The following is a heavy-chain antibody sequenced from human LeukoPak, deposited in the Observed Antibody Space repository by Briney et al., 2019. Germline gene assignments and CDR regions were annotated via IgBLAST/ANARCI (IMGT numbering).Heavy chain of an antibody. CDR2: IRYDGSNK. J-gene: IGHJ4*02. CDR1: GFTFSSYG. CDR3: TRDSPPDY. Sequence: GGSLRLSCAASGFTFSSYGMHWVRQAPGKGLEWVAFIRYDGSNKYYADSVKGRFTISRDNAKNSLYLQMNSLRAEDTAIYYCTRDSPPDYWGQGTLVTVSS. V-gene: IGHV3-30*02.